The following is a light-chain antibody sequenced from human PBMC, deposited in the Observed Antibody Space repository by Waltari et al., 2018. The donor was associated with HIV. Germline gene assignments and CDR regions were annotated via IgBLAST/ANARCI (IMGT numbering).Light chain of an antibody. Sequence: QSVLTQPPSASGTPGQRVTISCSGSSSNIGSKYVYWYQQLPGTAPKLLIYRNNQRPSVVPVRFSGSKSGTSASLAISGLRSEDEADYYCAAWDDSLLFGGGTKLTVL. CDR2: RNN. CDR3: AAWDDSLL. CDR1: SSNIGSKY. V-gene: IGLV1-47*01. J-gene: IGLJ2*01.